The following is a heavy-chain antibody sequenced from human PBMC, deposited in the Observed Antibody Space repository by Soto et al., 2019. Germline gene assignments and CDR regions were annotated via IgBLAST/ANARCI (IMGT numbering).Heavy chain of an antibody. CDR3: ARSAPMDAGDKYYYDF. CDR2: IIPFFGTA. D-gene: IGHD3-16*01. CDR1: GGTFSTFG. V-gene: IGHV1-69*13. J-gene: IGHJ4*02. Sequence: ASVKVSCKASGGTFSTFGIGRVRQAPGQGLEWMGGIIPFFGTAKYSQKFEDGISITADESTNTVYMDLRSLTSEDTAIYYCARSAPMDAGDKYYYDFWGQGALVTVSS.